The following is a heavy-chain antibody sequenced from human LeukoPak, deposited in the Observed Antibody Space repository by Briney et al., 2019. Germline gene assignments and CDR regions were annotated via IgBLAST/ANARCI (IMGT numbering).Heavy chain of an antibody. CDR2: IYHSGST. CDR1: GGSISSYY. J-gene: IGHJ4*02. Sequence: SETLSLTCTVSGGSISSYYWSWIRQPPGKGLEWIGYIYHSGSTNYNPSLKSRVTISVDMSKNQFSLKLSSVTAADTAVYYCARSEGSGSYYFLGYWGQGTLVTVSS. V-gene: IGHV4-59*01. CDR3: ARSEGSGSYYFLGY. D-gene: IGHD3-10*01.